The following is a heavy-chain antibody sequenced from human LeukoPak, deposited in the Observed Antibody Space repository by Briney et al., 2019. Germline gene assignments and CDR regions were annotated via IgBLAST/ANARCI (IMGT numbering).Heavy chain of an antibody. V-gene: IGHV6-1*01. CDR3: ARGGITFDY. J-gene: IGHJ4*02. Sequence: SQTLSLTCVISGDSVSSNSAAWSWIRQSPSRGLEWLGRTYYRSRWYNDYAVSVNSRITINPDTSENQFSLQLNSVTPEDTAVYYCARGGITFDYWGQGTLVTVSS. CDR2: TYYRSRWYN. CDR1: GDSVSSNSAA. D-gene: IGHD3-10*01.